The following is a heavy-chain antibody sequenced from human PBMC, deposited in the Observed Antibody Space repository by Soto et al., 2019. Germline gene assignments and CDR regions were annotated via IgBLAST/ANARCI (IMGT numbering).Heavy chain of an antibody. CDR2: IYYSGST. V-gene: IGHV4-59*01. Sequence: PSETLSLTCTVSGGSISSYYWSWIRQPPGKGLEWIGYIYYSGSTNYNPSLKSRVTISVDTSKNQFSLKLSSVTAADTAVYYCAREVRMEVHDSSGPGFDPWGQGTLVTVS. CDR3: AREVRMEVHDSSGPGFDP. CDR1: GGSISSYY. D-gene: IGHD3-22*01. J-gene: IGHJ5*02.